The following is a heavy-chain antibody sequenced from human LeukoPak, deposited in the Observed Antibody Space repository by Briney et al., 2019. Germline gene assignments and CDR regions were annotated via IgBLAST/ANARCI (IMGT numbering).Heavy chain of an antibody. CDR1: GFTFSSYW. V-gene: IGHV3-74*01. J-gene: IGHJ6*02. CDR2: INSDGTNS. Sequence: GGSLRLSCAASGFTFSSYWMHWVRQAPGKGLVWVSLINSDGTNSTYGDSVKGRFTISRDNAKKTLYLQMSNLRVEDTAVYYCATDNYFIMNVWGQGTTVTVSS. CDR3: ATDNYFIMNV.